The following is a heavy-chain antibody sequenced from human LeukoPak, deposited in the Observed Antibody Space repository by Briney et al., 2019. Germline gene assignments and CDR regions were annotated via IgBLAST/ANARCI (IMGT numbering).Heavy chain of an antibody. J-gene: IGHJ4*02. CDR3: GRDLEGDTSGMGY. CDR1: DYSISSGHY. CDR2: IYHSGST. D-gene: IGHD1-26*01. V-gene: IGHV4-38-2*02. Sequence: SETLSLTCAVSDYSISSGHYWGWIRQPPGKGLEWIGSIYHSGSTYYNPSLKSQVTISVDTSKNQFSLKLRSVTAADTAVYYCGRDLEGDTSGMGYWGQGTLVTVSS.